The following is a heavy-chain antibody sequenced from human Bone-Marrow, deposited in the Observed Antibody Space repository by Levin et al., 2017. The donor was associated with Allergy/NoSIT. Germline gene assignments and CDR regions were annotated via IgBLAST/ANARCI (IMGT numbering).Heavy chain of an antibody. CDR2: ISSSSSYI. D-gene: IGHD1-26*01. Sequence: SCAASGFTFSSYSMNWVRQAPGKGLEWVSSISSSSSYIYYADSVKGRFTISRDNAKNSLYLQMNSLRAEDTAVYYCARETGSYIRLYFDYLGQGTLVTVSS. V-gene: IGHV3-21*01. CDR1: GFTFSSYS. CDR3: ARETGSYIRLYFDY. J-gene: IGHJ4*02.